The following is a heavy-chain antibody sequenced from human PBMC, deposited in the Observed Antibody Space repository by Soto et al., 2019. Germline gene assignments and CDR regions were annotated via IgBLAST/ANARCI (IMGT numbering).Heavy chain of an antibody. D-gene: IGHD3-22*01. V-gene: IGHV1-18*04. CDR1: GYRFTSYG. J-gene: IGHJ4*02. CDR3: ARVYRFYDRRPYYFDY. Sequence: QVQLVQSGGEVKNPGASVTVSCKASGYRFTSYGISWVRQAPGQGPEWMGWISASNGITNYAQKFQGRVTMTTDTSTTTDYMELRSLRSDDTAVYYCARVYRFYDRRPYYFDYWGQGTLVTVSS. CDR2: ISASNGIT.